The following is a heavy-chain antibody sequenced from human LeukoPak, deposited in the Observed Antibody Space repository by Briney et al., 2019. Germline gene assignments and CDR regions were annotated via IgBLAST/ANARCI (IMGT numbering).Heavy chain of an antibody. Sequence: GGSLRLSCAASGFTFNTYSMNWVRQAPGKGLAWISYISSSGDTIYYAESVQGRFTISRDNAKSSLYLQMNSLRDEDTGVYYCARDIFGGNPRTDYWGPGTLVTVSS. CDR3: ARDIFGGNPRTDY. CDR2: ISSSGDTI. J-gene: IGHJ4*02. CDR1: GFTFNTYS. V-gene: IGHV3-48*02. D-gene: IGHD4-23*01.